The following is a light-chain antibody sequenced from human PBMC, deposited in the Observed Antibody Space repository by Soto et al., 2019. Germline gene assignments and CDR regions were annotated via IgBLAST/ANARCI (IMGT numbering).Light chain of an antibody. V-gene: IGKV3-11*01. CDR3: QQRNIWPPVT. J-gene: IGKJ5*01. CDR1: QSASSY. Sequence: IVLTQSPATLSLSPGERATLSCRASQSASSYLAWYQQKPGQAPRLLIHGATTRATGIPARFSGSGSGTDFTLTISSLEPEDSAVYYCQQRNIWPPVTFGHGTRLEIK. CDR2: GAT.